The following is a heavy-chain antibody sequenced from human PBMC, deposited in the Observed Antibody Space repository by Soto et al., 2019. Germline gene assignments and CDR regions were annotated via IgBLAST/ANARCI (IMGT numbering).Heavy chain of an antibody. J-gene: IGHJ1*01. CDR3: VRERIFYDMTGQEH. V-gene: IGHV3-48*03. Sequence: PGGSLELSCAACGLPFRTTAGNGARKALGKGLKWIAHITTSGSEMNYADSVKCRFTISRDNSMRSVFLQMNSLRVEDTAIYYCVRERIFYDMTGQEHWGQGTQVTVSS. CDR2: ITTSGSEM. CDR1: GLPFRTTA. D-gene: IGHD3-9*01.